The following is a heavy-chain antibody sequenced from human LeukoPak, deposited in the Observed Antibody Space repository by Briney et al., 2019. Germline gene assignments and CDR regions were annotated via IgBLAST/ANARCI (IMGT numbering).Heavy chain of an antibody. Sequence: QAGGSLRLSCAASGFTVSSNYMSWVRQAPGKGLEWVSVIYSGGSTYYADSVKGRFTISRDNSKNTLYLQMNSLRAEDTAVYYCASFETVAAYPFDYWGQGTLVTVSS. V-gene: IGHV3-53*01. CDR2: IYSGGST. D-gene: IGHD6-19*01. CDR1: GFTVSSNY. CDR3: ASFETVAAYPFDY. J-gene: IGHJ4*02.